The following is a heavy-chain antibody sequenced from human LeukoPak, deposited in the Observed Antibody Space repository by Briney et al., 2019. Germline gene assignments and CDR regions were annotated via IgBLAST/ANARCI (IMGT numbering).Heavy chain of an antibody. J-gene: IGHJ4*02. D-gene: IGHD6-19*01. CDR1: GFTFSSYA. V-gene: IGHV3-21*04. CDR3: ARVGSGWYSYYFDY. Sequence: GGSLRLSCAASGFTFSSYAMSWVRQAPGKGLEWVSAISSSGSTIYYADSVKGRFTISRDNAKNSLYLQMNSLRAEDTAVYYCARVGSGWYSYYFDYWGQGTLVTVSS. CDR2: ISSSGSTI.